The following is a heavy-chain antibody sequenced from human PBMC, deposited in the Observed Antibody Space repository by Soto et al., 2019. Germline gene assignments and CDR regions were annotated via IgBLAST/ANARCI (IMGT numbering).Heavy chain of an antibody. CDR1: GFTFTSSA. CDR3: AADERYCSGGSCGPAFDI. Sequence: SVKVSCTASGFTFTSSAMQWVRQARGQRLEWIGWIVVGSGNTNYAQKFQERVTITRDVSTSTAYMELSSLRSEDTAVYYCAADERYCSGGSCGPAFDIWGQGTMVTVSS. V-gene: IGHV1-58*02. CDR2: IVVGSGNT. J-gene: IGHJ3*02. D-gene: IGHD2-15*01.